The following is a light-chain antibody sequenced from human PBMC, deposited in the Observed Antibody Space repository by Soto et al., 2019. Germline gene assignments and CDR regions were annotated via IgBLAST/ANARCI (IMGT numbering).Light chain of an antibody. J-gene: IGKJ5*01. CDR1: QNINNY. CDR2: DAS. Sequence: EIHMTQSPWSRSVSVGDIVNITCQASQNINNYLNWYQQKPGRAPKLLIYDASNLEAGVPSRFRGSGSGTDFTFTISRLQPEDIATYYCQQYENLPTFGQGTRLEIK. CDR3: QQYENLPT. V-gene: IGKV1-33*01.